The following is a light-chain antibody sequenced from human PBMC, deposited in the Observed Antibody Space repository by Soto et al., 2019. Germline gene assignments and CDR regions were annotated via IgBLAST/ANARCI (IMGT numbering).Light chain of an antibody. J-gene: IGKJ4*01. CDR2: GAS. Sequence: EIVLTQSPSTLSLSPGERATLSCRASQSVSSSYLAWYQQKPGQAPRLLIYGASSRATGIPDRFSGSGSGTDFTLTISRLEPEDFAVYYCQQYGSSPLTFGGRTNVDIK. CDR1: QSVSSSY. CDR3: QQYGSSPLT. V-gene: IGKV3-20*01.